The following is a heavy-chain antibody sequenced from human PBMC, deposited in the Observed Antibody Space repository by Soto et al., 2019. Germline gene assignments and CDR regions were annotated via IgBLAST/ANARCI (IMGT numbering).Heavy chain of an antibody. J-gene: IGHJ6*02. D-gene: IGHD2-21*01. CDR2: IWDDVSKK. CDR3: ARVVVVGNYGSAPVYGMDV. CDR1: GFTFSSYG. V-gene: IGHV3-33*08. Sequence: QVQLVESGGGVVQPGRSLRLSCAASGFTFSSYGMHWVRQAPGKGLEWGAVIWDDVSKKNYADSVKGRLTIFRDNSKNTVYLQMNSLRAEDTAVYYCARVVVVGNYGSAPVYGMDVWGQVTTVTVSS.